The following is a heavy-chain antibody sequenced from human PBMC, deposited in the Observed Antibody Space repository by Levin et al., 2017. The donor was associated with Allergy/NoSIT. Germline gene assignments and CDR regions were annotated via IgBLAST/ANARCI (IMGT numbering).Heavy chain of an antibody. CDR1: GFTFSSYS. V-gene: IGHV3-21*01. J-gene: IGHJ3*01. D-gene: IGHD6-19*01. CDR3: VRDERAGTTFGAFDF. CDR2: ISDTGTYV. Sequence: ASVKVSCATSGFTFSSYSMTWVRQAPGKGLEWVASISDTGTYVYIIDSLKGRFSISRDDANNSLYLQMSSLRGDDTAMYYCVRDERAGTTFGAFDFWGPGTMVTVSS.